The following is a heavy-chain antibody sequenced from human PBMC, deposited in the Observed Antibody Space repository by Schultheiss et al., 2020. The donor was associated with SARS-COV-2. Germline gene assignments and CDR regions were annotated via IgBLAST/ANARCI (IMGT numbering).Heavy chain of an antibody. CDR3: TTDGVDYYDSSGYSWSVDY. V-gene: IGHV3-7*03. Sequence: GSLRLSCAASGFTFSSYWMSWVRQAPGKGLEWVANIKQDGSEKYYVDSVKGRFTISRDNAKNSLYLQMNSLRAEDTAVYYCTTDGVDYYDSSGYSWSVDYWGQGTLVTVSS. D-gene: IGHD3-22*01. CDR2: IKQDGSEK. CDR1: GFTFSSYW. J-gene: IGHJ4*02.